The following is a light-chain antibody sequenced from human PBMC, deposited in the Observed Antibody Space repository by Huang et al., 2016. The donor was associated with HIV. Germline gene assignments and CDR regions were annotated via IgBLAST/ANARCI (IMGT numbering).Light chain of an antibody. CDR3: QQYDSSPWT. V-gene: IGKV3-20*01. Sequence: EIVLTQSPGTLSLSPGERATLSCRASQSVSSSYLAWYQQKPGQAPRLLFYGASSRATGSPDRFSGSGSGTDFTLTISRLEPEEFAVYYCQQYDSSPWTFGQGTKVEIK. J-gene: IGKJ1*01. CDR1: QSVSSSY. CDR2: GAS.